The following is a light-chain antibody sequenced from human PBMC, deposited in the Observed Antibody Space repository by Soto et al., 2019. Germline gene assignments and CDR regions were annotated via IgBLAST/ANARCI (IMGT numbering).Light chain of an antibody. Sequence: QSVLTQPPSMSGAPGQRVTISCTGSSSNIGAGHDVHWYQQLPGTAPKHLIYGDTNRPSGVPDRFSGSKSGTSASLAITGLQAEDEADYYCQSYDSSLSAVVFGGGTKVTV. V-gene: IGLV1-40*01. CDR1: SSNIGAGHD. J-gene: IGLJ2*01. CDR3: QSYDSSLSAVV. CDR2: GDT.